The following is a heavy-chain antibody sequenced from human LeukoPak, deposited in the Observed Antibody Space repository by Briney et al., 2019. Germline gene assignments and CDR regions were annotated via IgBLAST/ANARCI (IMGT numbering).Heavy chain of an antibody. CDR3: ARVLEAASFDY. CDR1: GFTFSSYE. V-gene: IGHV3-48*03. CDR2: ISSSGSTI. J-gene: IGHJ4*02. Sequence: QAGGSLRLSCAASGFTFSSYEMNWVRQAPGKGLEWVSYISSSGSTIYYADSVKGRFTISRDNAKNSLYLQMNSLRAEDTAVYYCARVLEAASFDYWGQGTPVTVSS. D-gene: IGHD6-13*01.